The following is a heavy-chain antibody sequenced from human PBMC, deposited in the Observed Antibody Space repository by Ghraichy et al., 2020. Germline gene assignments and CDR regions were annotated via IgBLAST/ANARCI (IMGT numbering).Heavy chain of an antibody. J-gene: IGHJ4*02. CDR1: GGSFSGYY. D-gene: IGHD6-19*01. CDR2: INHSGST. Sequence: SETLSLTCAVYGGSFSGYYWSWIRQPPGKGLEWIGEINHSGSTNYNPSLKSRVTISVDTSKNQFSLKLSSVTAADTAVYYCARHVMSIAVADIYLGRFDYWGQGTLVTVSS. CDR3: ARHVMSIAVADIYLGRFDY. V-gene: IGHV4-34*01.